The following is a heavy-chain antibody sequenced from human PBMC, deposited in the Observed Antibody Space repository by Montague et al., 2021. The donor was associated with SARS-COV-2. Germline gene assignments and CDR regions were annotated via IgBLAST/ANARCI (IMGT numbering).Heavy chain of an antibody. Sequence: SETLSLTCIVSGGSINSFYWSWIRQPPGKGLEWIGYIYHSGTTHYSPSLKSRVAISLDTSKSQFSLTLNSVTAADTAVYYCARPSMVSRNYYYYGIDVWGQGTTVTVSS. D-gene: IGHD2-21*01. CDR3: ARPSMVSRNYYYYGIDV. CDR2: IYHSGTT. CDR1: GGSINSFY. V-gene: IGHV4-59*01. J-gene: IGHJ6*02.